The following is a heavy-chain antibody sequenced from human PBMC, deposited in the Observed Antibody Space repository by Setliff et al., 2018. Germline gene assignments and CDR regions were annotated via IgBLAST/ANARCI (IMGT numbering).Heavy chain of an antibody. V-gene: IGHV4-61*09. CDR3: TVYNTGSSKDHY. CDR1: GGSISSGSYY. D-gene: IGHD2-8*02. J-gene: IGHJ4*02. CDR2: KYTSGST. Sequence: SETLSLTCTVSGGSISSGSYYWSWIRQPAGKGLEWIGHKYTSGSTNYNPSLKSRVTISVDTSKNQFSLKLSSVTAADTALYYCTVYNTGSSKDHYWGQGTPVTVSS.